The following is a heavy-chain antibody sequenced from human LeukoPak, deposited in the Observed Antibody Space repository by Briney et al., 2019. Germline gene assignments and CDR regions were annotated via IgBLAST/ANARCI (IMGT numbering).Heavy chain of an antibody. CDR1: GFTFSSYS. CDR3: ARDGWGTAMVTGFDY. V-gene: IGHV3-48*01. J-gene: IGHJ4*02. Sequence: PWGSLRLSCAASGFTFSSYSMNWVRQAPGKGLEWVSYISSSSSTIYYADSVKGRFTISRDNAKNSLYLQMNSLRAEDTAVYYCARDGWGTAMVTGFDYWGQGTLVTVSS. CDR2: ISSSSSTI. D-gene: IGHD5-18*01.